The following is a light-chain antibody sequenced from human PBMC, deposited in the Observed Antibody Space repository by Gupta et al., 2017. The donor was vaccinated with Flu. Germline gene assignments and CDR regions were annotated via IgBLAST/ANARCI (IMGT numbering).Light chain of an antibody. CDR1: QSVNNN. Sequence: EIVMTQSPDTLSVSPGEKVTLSCRASQSVNNNLAWYQQKPGHAPRLLIYFASTRAPGVPARFSGSGSGTEFTLTISSLESEDFSVYYCQQYYNWPPWTFGQGTKVEVK. V-gene: IGKV3-15*01. CDR3: QQYYNWPPWT. CDR2: FAS. J-gene: IGKJ1*01.